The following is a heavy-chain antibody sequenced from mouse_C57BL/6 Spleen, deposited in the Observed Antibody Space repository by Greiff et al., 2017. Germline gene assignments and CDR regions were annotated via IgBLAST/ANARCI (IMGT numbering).Heavy chain of an antibody. Sequence: VQLQHPGAELVKPGASVKMSCKASGYTFTSYWITWVKQRPGQGLEWIGDIYPGSGSTNYNEKFKSKATLTVDTSSNTAYLQLSSLTSEDTAVYYCASPAAQATWFAYWGQGTLVTVSA. V-gene: IGHV1-55*01. CDR1: GYTFTSYW. CDR2: IYPGSGST. CDR3: ASPAAQATWFAY. D-gene: IGHD3-2*02. J-gene: IGHJ3*01.